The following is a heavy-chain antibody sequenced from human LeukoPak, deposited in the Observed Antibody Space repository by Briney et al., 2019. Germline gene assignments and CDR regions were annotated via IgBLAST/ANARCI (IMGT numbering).Heavy chain of an antibody. CDR2: ISSSSSYI. Sequence: GGSLRLSCVASGLTFSINSMSRVRQAPGKGLEWVSSISSSSSYIYYADSVKGRFTISRDNAKNTLYLQMNSLRAEDTAVYYCAKGDSSGYPLFDYWGQGTLVTVSS. V-gene: IGHV3-21*01. CDR3: AKGDSSGYPLFDY. CDR1: GLTFSINS. J-gene: IGHJ4*02. D-gene: IGHD3-22*01.